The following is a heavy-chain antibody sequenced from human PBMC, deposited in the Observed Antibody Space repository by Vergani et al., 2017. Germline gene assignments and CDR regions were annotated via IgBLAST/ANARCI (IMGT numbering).Heavy chain of an antibody. Sequence: QVQLQQWGAGLLKPSETLSLTCAVYGGSFSGYYWSWIRQPPGKGLEWIGEINHSGSTNYNPSLKSRVTISVHTSKNQFSLKLSSVTAADTAVYYCARPLLYSGSYPFGYWGQGTLVTVSS. CDR2: INHSGST. V-gene: IGHV4-34*01. J-gene: IGHJ4*02. CDR1: GGSFSGYY. D-gene: IGHD1-26*01. CDR3: ARPLLYSGSYPFGY.